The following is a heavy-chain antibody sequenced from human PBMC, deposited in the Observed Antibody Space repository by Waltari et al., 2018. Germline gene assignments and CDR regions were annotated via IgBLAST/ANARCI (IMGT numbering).Heavy chain of an antibody. Sequence: EVQLLESGGGLVQPGGSLRLSCAASGFTFSSYAMSWVRQAPGKGLEWVSAISGRGDTTYTADSVKCRFTISRDNSKNTLFLQMYSLRAEDTAVYYCAKGDYDYDSSGYSYYYYMDVWGKGTTVTVSS. V-gene: IGHV3-23*01. J-gene: IGHJ6*03. CDR2: ISGRGDTT. D-gene: IGHD3-22*01. CDR1: GFTFSSYA. CDR3: AKGDYDYDSSGYSYYYYMDV.